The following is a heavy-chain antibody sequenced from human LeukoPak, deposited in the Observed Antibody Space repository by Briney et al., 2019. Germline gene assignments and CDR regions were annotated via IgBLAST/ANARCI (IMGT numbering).Heavy chain of an antibody. CDR2: ISSSSTYI. CDR3: AREGGDGVAFDY. D-gene: IGHD4-17*01. CDR1: GFTFSTYS. J-gene: IGHJ4*02. V-gene: IGHV3-21*01. Sequence: GGSLRLSCAASGFTFSTYSMKWVRQAPGKGLEWVSSISSSSTYIYYVDSVKGRFTISRDNAKNSLYLQMNSLRVEDTAVYYCAREGGDGVAFDYWGQGTLVTVSS.